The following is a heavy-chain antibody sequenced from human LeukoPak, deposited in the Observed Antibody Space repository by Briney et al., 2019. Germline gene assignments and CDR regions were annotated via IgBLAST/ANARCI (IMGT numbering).Heavy chain of an antibody. V-gene: IGHV3-7*01. D-gene: IGHD6-13*01. CDR3: VRAGRVATED. J-gene: IGHJ4*02. Sequence: GGSLRLSCAASGFTFSSCWVSWVRQAPGKGLEWVANIKQDGSEKYYVDSVKGRFTISRDNAKNSLYLQMNSLRAEDTAIYYCVRAGRVATEDWGQGTLVTVSS. CDR1: GFTFSSCW. CDR2: IKQDGSEK.